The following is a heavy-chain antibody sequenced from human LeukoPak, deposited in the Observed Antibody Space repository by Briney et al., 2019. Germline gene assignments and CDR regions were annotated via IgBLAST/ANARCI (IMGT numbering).Heavy chain of an antibody. CDR2: ISSTSTYI. D-gene: IGHD6-25*01. CDR1: GFTFSSYT. Sequence: PGGSLRLSCAASGFTFSSYTMNWVRQAPGEGLEWVSSISSTSTYIHDADSVKDRFTIYRDNAKNSLYLQMNSLRAEDTAMYYCARGMRQIDDAFDLWGQGTMVTVSS. J-gene: IGHJ3*01. CDR3: ARGMRQIDDAFDL. V-gene: IGHV3-21*06.